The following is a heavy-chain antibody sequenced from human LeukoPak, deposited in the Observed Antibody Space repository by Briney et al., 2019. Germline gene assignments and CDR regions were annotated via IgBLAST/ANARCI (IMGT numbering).Heavy chain of an antibody. V-gene: IGHV1-18*01. CDR3: ARANPYYYGSGSYIVPDY. CDR1: GYTFTSYG. Sequence: GASVKVSFKSSGYTFTSYGISWVRQAPGQGLEWMGLISAYNGNTNYAQKLQGRVTMTTDTSTSTAYMELRSLRSDDTAVYYCARANPYYYGSGSYIVPDYWGQGTLVTVSS. D-gene: IGHD3-10*01. CDR2: ISAYNGNT. J-gene: IGHJ4*02.